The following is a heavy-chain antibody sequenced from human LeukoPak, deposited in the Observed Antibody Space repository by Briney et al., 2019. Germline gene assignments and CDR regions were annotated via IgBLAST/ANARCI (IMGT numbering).Heavy chain of an antibody. CDR2: IYSDNT. CDR3: ARRAGAYSHPYDY. Sequence: GGSLRLSCTVSGFAVSSNSMSWVRQAPGKGLEWVSFIYSDNTHYSDSVKGRFTISRDNSKNTLYLQMNSLRAEDTAVYYCARRAGAYSHPYDYWGQGTLVTVSS. J-gene: IGHJ4*02. D-gene: IGHD4/OR15-4a*01. V-gene: IGHV3-53*01. CDR1: GFAVSSNS.